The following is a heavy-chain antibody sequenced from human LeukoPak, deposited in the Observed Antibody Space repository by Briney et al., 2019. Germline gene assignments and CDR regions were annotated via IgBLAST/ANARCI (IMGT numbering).Heavy chain of an antibody. D-gene: IGHD3-16*02. V-gene: IGHV3-30*04. Sequence: GGSLRLSCAASGFTFSSYAIHWVRQAPGKGLEWVAFISSDGSNTYYVDSVKGRFTISRDNSKNTLYLQMNSLRAEDTAVYYCARGVIDNGYFDYWGQGTLVTVSS. CDR2: ISSDGSNT. CDR3: ARGVIDNGYFDY. J-gene: IGHJ4*02. CDR1: GFTFSSYA.